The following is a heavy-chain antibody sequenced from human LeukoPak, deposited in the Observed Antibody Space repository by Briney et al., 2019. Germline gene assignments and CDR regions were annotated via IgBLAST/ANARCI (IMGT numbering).Heavy chain of an antibody. Sequence: ASVKVSCKLSGYIFPSYYMHGVRQPPGQGLEGMGIINSSGGSKSYAQKFQGRVTMTRDTSTSTVYMELSSLRSEDTAVYYCARGTTVTVTPRYDAFDIWGQGTMVTVSS. CDR2: INSSGGSK. V-gene: IGHV1-46*01. J-gene: IGHJ3*02. CDR1: GYIFPSYY. D-gene: IGHD4-17*01. CDR3: ARGTTVTVTPRYDAFDI.